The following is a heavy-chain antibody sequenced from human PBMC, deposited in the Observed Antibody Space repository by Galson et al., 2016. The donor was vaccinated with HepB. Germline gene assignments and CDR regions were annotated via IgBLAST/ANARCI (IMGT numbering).Heavy chain of an antibody. Sequence: PALVKPTQTLTLPCTFSGFSLSSTGMRVSWIRQPPGKALEWLARIDWDDDKFYSTSLKTRLTISKDTSKNQVVLTVTNMDPVDTATYYCARTDGTYFDYWGQGTLVTVSS. V-gene: IGHV2-70*04. CDR3: ARTDGTYFDY. J-gene: IGHJ4*02. CDR2: IDWDDDK. D-gene: IGHD1-14*01. CDR1: GFSLSSTGMR.